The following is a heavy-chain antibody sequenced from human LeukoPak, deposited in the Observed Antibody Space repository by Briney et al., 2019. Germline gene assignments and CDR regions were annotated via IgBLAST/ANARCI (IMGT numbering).Heavy chain of an antibody. J-gene: IGHJ5*02. CDR2: VNSDGSST. V-gene: IGHV3-74*01. CDR1: GFXFSTYW. Sequence: PGGSLRLSCAASGFXFSTYWMHWVRQAPGKGLVWVSRVNSDGSSTIYADSVKGRFTISRDNAKNTVFLQMNSLRAEDTAVYYCTREGLDPWGQGTLVTVSS. CDR3: TREGLDP.